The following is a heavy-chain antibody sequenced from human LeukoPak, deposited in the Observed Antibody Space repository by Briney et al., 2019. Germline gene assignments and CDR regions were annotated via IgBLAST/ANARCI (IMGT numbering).Heavy chain of an antibody. CDR2: IIPIFGTA. V-gene: IGHV1-69*13. Sequence: GASVKVSCKASGYTFTSYAISWVRQAPGQGLEWMGGIIPIFGTANYAQKFQGRVTITADESTSTAYMELSSLRSEDTAVYYCARVDGYNYWQIIDYWGQGTLVTVSS. CDR1: GYTFTSYA. D-gene: IGHD5-24*01. J-gene: IGHJ4*02. CDR3: ARVDGYNYWQIIDY.